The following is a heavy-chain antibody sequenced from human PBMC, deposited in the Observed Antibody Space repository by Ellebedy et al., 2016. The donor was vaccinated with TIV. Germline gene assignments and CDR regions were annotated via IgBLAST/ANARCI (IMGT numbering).Heavy chain of an antibody. D-gene: IGHD3-16*01. CDR3: ARHSTWGEDY. CDR1: GYSFTSYW. J-gene: IGHJ4*02. Sequence: GGSLRLXXKGSGYSFTSYWIGWVRQMPGKGLEWMGIIYPGDSYTNYSPSFQGHVTISADKSISTAYLQWSSLKASDTAMYYCARHSTWGEDYWGQGTLVTVSS. CDR2: IYPGDSYT. V-gene: IGHV5-51*01.